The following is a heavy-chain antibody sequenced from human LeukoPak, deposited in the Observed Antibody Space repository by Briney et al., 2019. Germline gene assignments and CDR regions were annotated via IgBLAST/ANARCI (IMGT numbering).Heavy chain of an antibody. CDR3: VRDWEYSSSSPMNHLDY. CDR1: GFTFNTYW. Sequence: GGSLRLSCAASGFTFNTYWMHWVRQAPGQGLVWDSRISSDGSHTGHADSVKDRFTISRDNAKNTLYLQMNSLRVGDTAVYYCVRDWEYSSSSPMNHLDYWGQGTLVTVSS. D-gene: IGHD6-6*01. J-gene: IGHJ4*02. V-gene: IGHV3-74*01. CDR2: ISSDGSHT.